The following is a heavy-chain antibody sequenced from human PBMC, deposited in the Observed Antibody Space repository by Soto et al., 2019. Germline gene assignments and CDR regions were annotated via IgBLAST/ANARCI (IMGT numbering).Heavy chain of an antibody. Sequence: VKVSCKASGYTFTGYYMHWVRQAPGQGLEWMGWINPNSGGTNYAQKFQGWVTMTRDTSISTAYMELSRLRSDDTAVYYCARGGYDFWSGYYTFDYWGQGTLVTVSS. CDR1: GYTFTGYY. CDR2: INPNSGGT. V-gene: IGHV1-2*04. J-gene: IGHJ4*02. CDR3: ARGGYDFWSGYYTFDY. D-gene: IGHD3-3*01.